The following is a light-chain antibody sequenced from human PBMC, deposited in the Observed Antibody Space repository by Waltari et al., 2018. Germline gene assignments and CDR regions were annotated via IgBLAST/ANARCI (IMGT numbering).Light chain of an antibody. V-gene: IGLV2-11*01. CDR2: DVS. J-gene: IGLJ1*01. CDR3: CSYAGNYTYV. Sequence: QSALTQPRSVSGSPGQSVTISCTGTSSDVGDYNYVSWYRQYPGEAPKLMIFDVSERPSGVPDRFSGSKSGSTASLTISGLQAEDEADYYCCSYAGNYTYVFGIGTKVTVL. CDR1: SSDVGDYNY.